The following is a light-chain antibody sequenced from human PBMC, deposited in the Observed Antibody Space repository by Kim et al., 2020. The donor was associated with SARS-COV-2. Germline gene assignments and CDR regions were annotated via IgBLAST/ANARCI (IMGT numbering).Light chain of an antibody. CDR3: SSYTSSNTVV. CDR1: SSDVGGYNL. Sequence: GQTVTMSCTGTSSDVGGYNLVSYYQRHPAKAPKLMFYDVSKRPSGVSHRFAGSNSGHTASLTISGLQAEDGVDYYCSSYTSSNTVVFGGGTKLTVL. CDR2: DVS. V-gene: IGLV2-14*03. J-gene: IGLJ3*02.